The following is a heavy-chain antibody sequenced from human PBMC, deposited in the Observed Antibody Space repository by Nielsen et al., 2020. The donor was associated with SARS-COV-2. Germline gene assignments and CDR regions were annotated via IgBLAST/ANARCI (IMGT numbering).Heavy chain of an antibody. Sequence: GESLKISCAASGFTFSSLWMSWVRQVPGKGLEWVADIKPDRSEKFYVDSVKGRFTISRDNAKNSMSLQMNSLRVEDTAVYYCARDWSRAFDVWGQGTMVTVSS. V-gene: IGHV3-7*01. J-gene: IGHJ3*01. CDR3: ARDWSRAFDV. CDR1: GFTFSSLW. CDR2: IKPDRSEK.